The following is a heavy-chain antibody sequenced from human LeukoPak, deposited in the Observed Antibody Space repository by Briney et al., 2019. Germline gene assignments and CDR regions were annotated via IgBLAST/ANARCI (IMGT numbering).Heavy chain of an antibody. D-gene: IGHD2-15*01. CDR2: IYSGGST. CDR3: AKDKSDSGQLDY. CDR1: GFTVSSNY. Sequence: GGSLRLSCAASGFTVSSNYMSWVRQAPGKGLEWVSVIYSGGSTYYADSVKGRFTISRDNSKNTLYLQMNSLRAEDTAVYYCAKDKSDSGQLDYWGQGTLVTVSS. V-gene: IGHV3-66*01. J-gene: IGHJ4*02.